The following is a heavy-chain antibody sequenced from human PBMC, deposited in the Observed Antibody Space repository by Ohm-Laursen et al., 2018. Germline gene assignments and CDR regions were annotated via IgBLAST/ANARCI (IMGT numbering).Heavy chain of an antibody. CDR2: ISGSGGST. CDR1: GFTFTRYD. J-gene: IGHJ4*02. CDR3: ASGAGGYYYFDY. Sequence: SLRLSCAASGFTFTRYDMHWVRQAPGKGLEWVSVISGSGGSTYYADSVKGRFTISRDNAKNSLYLQMNSLRAEDTAVYYCASGAGGYYYFDYWGQGTLVTVSS. D-gene: IGHD3-22*01. V-gene: IGHV3-48*01.